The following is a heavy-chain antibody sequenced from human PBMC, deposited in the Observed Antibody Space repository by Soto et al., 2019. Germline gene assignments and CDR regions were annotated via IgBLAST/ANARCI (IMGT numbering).Heavy chain of an antibody. CDR1: GYTFTSYA. CDR3: ARLPDIVVVPAAPSWYYGMDV. D-gene: IGHD2-2*01. CDR2: INAGNGNT. Sequence: QVQLVQSGAEVKKPGASVKVSCKASGYTFTSYAMHWVRQAPGQRLEWMGWINAGNGNTKYSQKFQGRVTITRDTSASTAYMELSSLRSEDTAVYSCARLPDIVVVPAAPSWYYGMDVWGQGTTVTVSS. V-gene: IGHV1-3*01. J-gene: IGHJ6*02.